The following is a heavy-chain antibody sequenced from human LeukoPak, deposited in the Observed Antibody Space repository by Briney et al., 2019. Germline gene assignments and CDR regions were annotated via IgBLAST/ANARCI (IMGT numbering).Heavy chain of an antibody. Sequence: GESPQISCKGSRYCFTSYWISWVRQMPGKGLEWMGDIYPGDSDIRYSPSFQGQVTISADKSISTAYLQWSSLKASDSAMYYCARIPATSADYYDSSGYYFDYWGQGTLVTVSS. CDR3: ARIPATSADYYDSSGYYFDY. V-gene: IGHV5-51*01. J-gene: IGHJ4*02. D-gene: IGHD3-22*01. CDR2: IYPGDSDI. CDR1: RYCFTSYW.